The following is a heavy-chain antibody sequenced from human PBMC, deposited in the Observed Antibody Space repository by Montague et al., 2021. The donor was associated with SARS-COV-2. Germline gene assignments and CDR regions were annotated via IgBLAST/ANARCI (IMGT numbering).Heavy chain of an antibody. J-gene: IGHJ4*02. CDR1: GFPFSRHW. Sequence: SLRLSCAASGFPFSRHWMSWVRQAPGKGLEWVANIKQDGSETYYVDSVKGRFTISRDNAKNSLYLQMNSLRAEDTAVYYCARARQYYDFWSGYYDYWGQGTLVTVSS. V-gene: IGHV3-7*05. CDR3: ARARQYYDFWSGYYDY. CDR2: IKQDGSET. D-gene: IGHD3-3*01.